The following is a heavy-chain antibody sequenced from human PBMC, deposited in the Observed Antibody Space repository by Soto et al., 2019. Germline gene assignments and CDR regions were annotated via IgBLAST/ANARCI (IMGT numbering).Heavy chain of an antibody. CDR2: INPNSGGT. D-gene: IGHD3-22*01. CDR3: ARARPGDNHDYHSNSRPRRYYFVY. J-gene: IGHJ4*02. CDR1: GYTFTGYY. V-gene: IGHV1-2*04. Sequence: ASVKVSCKASGYTFTGYYMHWVRQAPGQGLEWMGWINPNSGGTNYAQKFQGWVTMTRDTSISTAYMELSRLRSDDTAVYYCARARPGDNHDYHSNSRPRRYYFVYWGQGTLVAVSS.